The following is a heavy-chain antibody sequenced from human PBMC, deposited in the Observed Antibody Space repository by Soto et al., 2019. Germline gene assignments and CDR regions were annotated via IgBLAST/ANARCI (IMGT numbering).Heavy chain of an antibody. CDR3: ARRGTCSGSPSCGMDV. V-gene: IGHV4-39*01. CDR2: IYYSGST. CDR1: GGSMSSSNYY. Sequence: SETLSLTCNVSGGSMSSSNYYWGWIRQPPGKGLEWIGSIYYSGSTYYNPSLKSRVTISVDTSKKQFSLKLSSVIAADTAVYYCARRGTCSGSPSCGMDVWGQGTTVTVSS. J-gene: IGHJ6*02. D-gene: IGHD3-10*02.